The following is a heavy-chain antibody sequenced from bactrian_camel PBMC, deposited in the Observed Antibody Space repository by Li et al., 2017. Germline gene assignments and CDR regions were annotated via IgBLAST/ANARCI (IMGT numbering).Heavy chain of an antibody. CDR1: GNSGKLYGSAC. V-gene: IGHV3S1*01. D-gene: IGHD6*01. Sequence: VQLVESGGGSVQAGGSLRLSCAASGNSGKLYGSACMAWFRQAPGKGLEWVAIVDGSGSTYYPDSTKGQFAISRDNAKNTVYLQLKSAKIEDTAMYYCAKGSQYGGASWPRGPGTQVTVS. J-gene: IGHJ4*01. CDR2: VDGSGST.